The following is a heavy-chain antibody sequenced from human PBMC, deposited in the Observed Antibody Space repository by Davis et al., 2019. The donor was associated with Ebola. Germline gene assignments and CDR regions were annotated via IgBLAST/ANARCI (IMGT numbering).Heavy chain of an antibody. Sequence: AASVKVSCKASGYTFTSYAMNWVQQAPGQGLEWVGWINTNTGNPTYAQGFTGRFVFSLDTSVSTAYLQISSLKAEDTAVYYCAREYFDILTGSQYYFDYWGQGTLVTVSS. CDR1: GYTFTSYA. CDR3: AREYFDILTGSQYYFDY. V-gene: IGHV7-4-1*02. D-gene: IGHD3-9*01. CDR2: INTNTGNP. J-gene: IGHJ4*02.